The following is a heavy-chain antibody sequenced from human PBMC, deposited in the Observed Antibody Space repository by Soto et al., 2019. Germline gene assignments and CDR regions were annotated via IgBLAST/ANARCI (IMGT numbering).Heavy chain of an antibody. Sequence: GGSLRLSCAASGFIFSTYDMHWVRQETGKGLEWVSAFHTAGDTHYADSVKGRFTITRDNARNSFYLQMNSLRVGDTAVYYCEKPRPSGGGDCLPLDLWGKETLVTV. D-gene: IGHD2-21*02. CDR2: FHTAGDT. J-gene: IGHJ5*02. CDR1: GFIFSTYD. CDR3: EKPRPSGGGDCLPLDL. V-gene: IGHV3-13*04.